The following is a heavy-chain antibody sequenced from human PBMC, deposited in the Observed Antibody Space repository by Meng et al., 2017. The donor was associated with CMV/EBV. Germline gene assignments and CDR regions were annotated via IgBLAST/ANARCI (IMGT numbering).Heavy chain of an antibody. Sequence: GGSLRLSCAASGFTFSSYWMSWVRQAPGKGLEWVANIKQDGSEKYYVDSVKGRFTISRDNAKNSLYLQMNSLRAEDTAVYYCAREDIVVVPAAIRDYYYYYGMDVWGQGTTVTVSS. V-gene: IGHV3-7*03. J-gene: IGHJ6*02. CDR1: GFTFSSYW. D-gene: IGHD2-2*02. CDR3: AREDIVVVPAAIRDYYYYYGMDV. CDR2: IKQDGSEK.